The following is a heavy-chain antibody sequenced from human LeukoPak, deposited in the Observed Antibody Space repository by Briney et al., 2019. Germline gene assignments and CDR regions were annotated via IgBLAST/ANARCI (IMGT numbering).Heavy chain of an antibody. CDR1: GYTFTGYF. V-gene: IGHV1-2*02. J-gene: IGHJ4*02. Sequence: ASLKVSCEASGYTFTGYFMHCGRHTPGQGLDWRGGINPNTGGTKYAQKFQGRVTMTRDTSIGTAYMELSTVTSDDTAVYFCARVHATGYFSLDLGYWGQGTLVTVSS. CDR3: ARVHATGYFSLDLGY. CDR2: INPNTGGT. D-gene: IGHD3-9*01.